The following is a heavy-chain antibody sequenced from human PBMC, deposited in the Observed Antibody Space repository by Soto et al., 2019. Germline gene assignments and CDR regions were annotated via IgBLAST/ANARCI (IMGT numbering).Heavy chain of an antibody. CDR1: GFTFSTYS. D-gene: IGHD6-19*01. Sequence: EVQLVESGGGLVKPGGSLRLSCAASGFTFSTYSMNWVRQAPGKGLEWVSSISSSSSYIYYADSVKGRFTISRDNAKNSLYLQMNSLRAEDTAVYYCARDPAPIAVATDFDYWGQGTLVTVSS. J-gene: IGHJ4*02. CDR2: ISSSSSYI. V-gene: IGHV3-21*01. CDR3: ARDPAPIAVATDFDY.